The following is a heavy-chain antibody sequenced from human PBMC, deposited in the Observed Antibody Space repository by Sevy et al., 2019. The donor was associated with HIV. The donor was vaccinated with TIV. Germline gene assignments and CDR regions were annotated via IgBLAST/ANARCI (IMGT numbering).Heavy chain of an antibody. Sequence: GGSLRLSCAASGFTFSSYGMHWVRQAPGKGLEWVAVIWYDGSNKYYADSVKGRFTISRDNSKNTLYLQMNSLRAEDTAVSYCARDRGLMVYSFDYWGQGTLVTLSS. D-gene: IGHD2-8*01. CDR3: ARDRGLMVYSFDY. V-gene: IGHV3-33*01. CDR2: IWYDGSNK. J-gene: IGHJ4*02. CDR1: GFTFSSYG.